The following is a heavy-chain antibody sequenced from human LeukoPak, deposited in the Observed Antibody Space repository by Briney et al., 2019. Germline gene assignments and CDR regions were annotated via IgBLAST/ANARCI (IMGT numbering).Heavy chain of an antibody. CDR3: ARGTVTMVDY. Sequence: ESGGSLRLSCAASGFTFSSYSMSWVRQAPGRGLEWVSVIYSGGSTYYADSVKGRFTISRGNSKNTLFLQMNSLRAGDTAVYYCARGTVTMVDYWGQGTLVTVSS. V-gene: IGHV3-66*01. J-gene: IGHJ4*02. D-gene: IGHD3-10*01. CDR2: IYSGGST. CDR1: GFTFSSYS.